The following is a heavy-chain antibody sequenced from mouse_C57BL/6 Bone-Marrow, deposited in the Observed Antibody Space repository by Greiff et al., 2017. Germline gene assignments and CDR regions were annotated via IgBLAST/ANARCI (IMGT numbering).Heavy chain of an antibody. V-gene: IGHV1-64*01. CDR3: ASSERRIEAFAY. Sequence: QVQLQQPGAELVKPGASVKLSCKASGYTFTSYWMHWVKQRPGQGLEWIGMIHPTSGNTNYNEKFKSKATLTVDKSSSTAYMQLSSLTSEDSAVYDCASSERRIEAFAYWGQGTLVTVSA. CDR1: GYTFTSYW. J-gene: IGHJ3*01. D-gene: IGHD3-1*01. CDR2: IHPTSGNT.